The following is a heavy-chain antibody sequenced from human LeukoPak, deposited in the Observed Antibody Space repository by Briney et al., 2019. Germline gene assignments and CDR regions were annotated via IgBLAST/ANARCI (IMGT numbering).Heavy chain of an antibody. D-gene: IGHD2/OR15-2a*01. CDR2: INSDGSWT. CDR1: GNYW. Sequence: GGSLRLSCVASGNYWMHWVRQAPGKGLVWVSHINSDGSWTSYANSVKGRFTISKDNAKNTVYLQMNSLRAEDTAVYYCVSFYETYWGRGTLVTVSS. V-gene: IGHV3-74*01. CDR3: VSFYETY. J-gene: IGHJ4*02.